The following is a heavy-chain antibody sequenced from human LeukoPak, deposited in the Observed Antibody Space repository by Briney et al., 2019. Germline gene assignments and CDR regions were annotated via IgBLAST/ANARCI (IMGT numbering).Heavy chain of an antibody. D-gene: IGHD3-16*01. V-gene: IGHV4-59*08. J-gene: IGHJ6*03. CDR1: GGSIRGYL. CDR3: AVGATHYDMDV. Sequence: SETLSLTCTVSGGSIRGYLWSWVRQPPGKGLEWIAYIYYSGSTNYNPSLKSRVTISLDTSKNQFSLKLSSVTAADTAVYYCAVGATHYDMDVWGKGTTVTVSS. CDR2: IYYSGST.